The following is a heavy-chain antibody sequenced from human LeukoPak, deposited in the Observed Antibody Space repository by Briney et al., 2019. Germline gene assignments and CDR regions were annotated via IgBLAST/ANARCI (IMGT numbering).Heavy chain of an antibody. Sequence: SETLSLTCAVYGGSFSGYYWSWIRQPPGKGLEWIGYIYYSGSTNYNPSLKSRVTISVDTSKNQFSLKLSSVTAADTAVYYCARVRRYTSRPDAFDIWGQGTMVTVSS. CDR3: ARVRRYTSRPDAFDI. J-gene: IGHJ3*02. V-gene: IGHV4-59*01. CDR2: IYYSGST. CDR1: GGSFSGYY. D-gene: IGHD6-13*01.